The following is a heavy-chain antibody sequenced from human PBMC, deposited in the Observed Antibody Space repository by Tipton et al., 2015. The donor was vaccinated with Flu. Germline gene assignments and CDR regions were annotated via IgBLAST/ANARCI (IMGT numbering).Heavy chain of an antibody. Sequence: VQLVQSGAEVKKPGESLRISCDGSGYSLTQYWIGWVRQMPGKGLEWMGIIYPGDSDTRYSPSFQGQVTISADKSISTAYLQWSSLKASDTAMYYCARRSNPNYYDSSGLFDYWGQGTLVTVSS. D-gene: IGHD3-22*01. J-gene: IGHJ4*02. V-gene: IGHV5-51*03. CDR3: ARRSNPNYYDSSGLFDY. CDR1: GYSLTQYW. CDR2: IYPGDSDT.